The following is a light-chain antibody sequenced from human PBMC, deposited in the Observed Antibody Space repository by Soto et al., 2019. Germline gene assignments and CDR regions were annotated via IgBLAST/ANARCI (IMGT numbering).Light chain of an antibody. Sequence: QSALTQPRSVSGSPGQSVTISCTGTSNDVGGYNYVSWYQQHPGKAPKLMIYDVSKRPSGVPDRFSGSKSGNTASLTISGLQAEDEADYYCCSYANSGSFVFGTGTKLTVL. J-gene: IGLJ1*01. CDR2: DVS. CDR1: SNDVGGYNY. V-gene: IGLV2-11*01. CDR3: CSYANSGSFV.